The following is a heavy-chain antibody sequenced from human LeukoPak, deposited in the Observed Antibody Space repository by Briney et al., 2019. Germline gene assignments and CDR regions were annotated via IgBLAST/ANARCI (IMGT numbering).Heavy chain of an antibody. V-gene: IGHV1-69*13. CDR2: IIPIFGTA. J-gene: IGHJ4*02. D-gene: IGHD5-18*01. CDR3: ARVEQLWSPYFDY. Sequence: SVKVSCKASGGTFSSYAISWVRQAPGQGLEWMGGIIPIFGTANYAQKFQGRVTITADESTSTAYMELSSLRSEDTAVYYCARVEQLWSPYFDYWGQGTLVTVSS. CDR1: GGTFSSYA.